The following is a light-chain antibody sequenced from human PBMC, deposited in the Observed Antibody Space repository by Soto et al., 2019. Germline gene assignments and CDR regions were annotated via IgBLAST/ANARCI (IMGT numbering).Light chain of an antibody. Sequence: QSALTQPPSVSGSPGQSVTISCTGTGSDVGIYNSFSWYQQPPGTVPKLMIYEVSNRPSGVPDRFSGSKSGNTASLTISGLQPEDEADYYCSSYTSSNTYVFGTGTKLTVL. CDR2: EVS. CDR3: SSYTSSNTYV. CDR1: GSDVGIYNS. V-gene: IGLV2-18*02. J-gene: IGLJ1*01.